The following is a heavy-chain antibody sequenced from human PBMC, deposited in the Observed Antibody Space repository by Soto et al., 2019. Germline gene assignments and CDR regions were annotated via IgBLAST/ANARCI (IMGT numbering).Heavy chain of an antibody. V-gene: IGHV1-8*01. CDR1: GYTFTSYD. Sequence: ASVKVSCKASGYTFTSYDINWVRQATGQGLEWMGWMNPNSGNTGYAQKFQGRVTMTRNTSISTAYMELSSLRSEDTAVYYCARLGYCSSTSCYAYYYYYYMDVWGKGTTVTVSS. D-gene: IGHD2-2*01. CDR2: MNPNSGNT. CDR3: ARLGYCSSTSCYAYYYYYYMDV. J-gene: IGHJ6*03.